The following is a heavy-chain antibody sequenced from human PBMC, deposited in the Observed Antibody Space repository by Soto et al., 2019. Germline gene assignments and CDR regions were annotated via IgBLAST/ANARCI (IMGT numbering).Heavy chain of an antibody. CDR1: GGSISSGDYY. Sequence: SETLSLTCTVSGGSISSGDYYWSWIRQPPGKGLEWIGYIYYSGSTYYNPSLKSRVTISVDTSKNQFSLKLSSVTAADTAVYYCARWWSGSRQGFDPWGKGTLVTVSS. CDR2: IYYSGST. J-gene: IGHJ5*02. V-gene: IGHV4-30-4*01. CDR3: ARWWSGSRQGFDP. D-gene: IGHD3-3*01.